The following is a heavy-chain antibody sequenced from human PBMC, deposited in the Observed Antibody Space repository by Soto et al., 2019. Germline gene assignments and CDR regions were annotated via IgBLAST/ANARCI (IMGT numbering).Heavy chain of an antibody. V-gene: IGHV4-30-4*01. CDR1: GGSISSGDYY. D-gene: IGHD3-3*01. Sequence: QVQLQESGPGLVKPSQTLSLTCTVSGGSISSGDYYWSWLRQPPGKGLEWIGYIYYSGSNYYNPSLKSRVTISVDTSKNQFALKLSSVTAADTAVYYCARAHFGVGNFDYWGQGTLVTVSS. J-gene: IGHJ4*02. CDR3: ARAHFGVGNFDY. CDR2: IYYSGSN.